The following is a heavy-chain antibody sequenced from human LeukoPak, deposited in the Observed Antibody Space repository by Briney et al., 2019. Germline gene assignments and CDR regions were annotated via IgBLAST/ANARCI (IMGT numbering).Heavy chain of an antibody. CDR2: ISGINGNT. V-gene: IGHV1-18*01. D-gene: IGHD4-11*01. J-gene: IGHJ6*03. Sequence: ASVKVSCKTSGYTFTRYGINWVRQAPGQGLEWMGWISGINGNTNLAQKMQGRVTLTTDSSTRTGYMELRSLRSDDTAVYYCARGTVGGKDYFYMDVWGKGTTVTVSS. CDR3: ARGTVGGKDYFYMDV. CDR1: GYTFTRYG.